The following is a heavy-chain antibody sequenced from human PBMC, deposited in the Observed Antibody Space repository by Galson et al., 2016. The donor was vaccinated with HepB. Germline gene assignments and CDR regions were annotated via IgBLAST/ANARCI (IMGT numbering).Heavy chain of an antibody. CDR2: VYHSGST. Sequence: ETLSLTCTVSGGSIKTFYWSWTRESPGKGLEWIGHVYHSGSTNYNPSLKSRLTMAVDTYKNQFSLRLTSVTAPDTAVYYCASTTYYYDSIDYSDVYFQDWGRGTLVIVSS. CDR3: ASTTYYYDSIDYSDVYFQD. D-gene: IGHD3-22*01. J-gene: IGHJ1*01. CDR1: GGSIKTFY. V-gene: IGHV4-59*01.